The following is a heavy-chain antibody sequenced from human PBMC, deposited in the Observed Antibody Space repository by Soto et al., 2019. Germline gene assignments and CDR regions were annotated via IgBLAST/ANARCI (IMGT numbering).Heavy chain of an antibody. CDR3: ARRVQYYGMDV. D-gene: IGHD3-10*01. Sequence: LSCTVSGGSISSSSYYWGWIRQPPGKGLEWIGSIYYSGSTYYNPSLKSRVTISVDTSKNQFSLKLSSVTAADTAVYYCARRVQYYGMDVWGQGTTVTVSS. CDR2: IYYSGST. J-gene: IGHJ6*02. CDR1: GGSISSSSYY. V-gene: IGHV4-39*01.